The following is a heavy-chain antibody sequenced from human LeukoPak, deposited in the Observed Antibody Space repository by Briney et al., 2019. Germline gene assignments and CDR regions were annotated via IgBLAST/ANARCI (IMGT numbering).Heavy chain of an antibody. CDR1: GFTFSNYW. CDR2: INQNGGGK. V-gene: IGHV3-7*01. D-gene: IGHD3-9*01. Sequence: PGGSLRLSCAASGFTFSNYWMSWVRQAPGKGLEWVANINQNGGGKHYVDSVKGRFTISRDNPKNSLFLQLDSLRAEDTAVYYCARIDWGKLSWGRGTLVTVSS. CDR3: ARIDWGKLS. J-gene: IGHJ5*02.